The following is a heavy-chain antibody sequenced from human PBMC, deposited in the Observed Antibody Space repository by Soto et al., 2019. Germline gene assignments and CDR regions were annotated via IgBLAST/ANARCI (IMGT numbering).Heavy chain of an antibody. CDR3: TRDASRDSSARGWFDP. Sequence: GGSLRLSCAASGFTFRSFTMNWVRQAPGKGLEWVSTISSNSAYIYYTDALRGRFTISRDNAKNSLHLQRNSLRAEDTAVYYCTRDASRDSSARGWFDPWGPGTLVTVSS. J-gene: IGHJ5*02. CDR1: GFTFRSFT. V-gene: IGHV3-21*01. D-gene: IGHD6-13*01. CDR2: ISSNSAYI.